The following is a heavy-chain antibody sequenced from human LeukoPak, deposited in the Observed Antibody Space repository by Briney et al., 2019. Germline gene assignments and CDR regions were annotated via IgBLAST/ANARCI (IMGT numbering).Heavy chain of an antibody. J-gene: IGHJ4*02. CDR2: IYPDDSDT. D-gene: IGHD1-1*01. V-gene: IGHV5-51*01. CDR1: GYSFTSYW. Sequence: GESLKISCKGSGYSFTSYWIGWVRQMPGKGLEWMGIIYPDDSDTRYSPSFQGQVTISADKSIGTAYLQWSSLKASDTAMYYCAITPRQFTGTVDYWGQGTLVTVSS. CDR3: AITPRQFTGTVDY.